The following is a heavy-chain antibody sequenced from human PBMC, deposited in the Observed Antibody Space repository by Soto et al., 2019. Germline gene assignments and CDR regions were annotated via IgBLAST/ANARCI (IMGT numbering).Heavy chain of an antibody. CDR3: ARHAYGDFRHLTY. CDR1: GGSISSNNLY. V-gene: IGHV4-39*01. J-gene: IGHJ4*02. Sequence: SEPLSLTCSVSGGSISSNNLYWGWIRQPPGKGLEWIGNIYYSGSTYYNPSLKSRVTISVDTSKNQFSLKVSSVTAADTAVYYCARHAYGDFRHLTYWGQGTLVTVSS. CDR2: IYYSGST. D-gene: IGHD4-17*01.